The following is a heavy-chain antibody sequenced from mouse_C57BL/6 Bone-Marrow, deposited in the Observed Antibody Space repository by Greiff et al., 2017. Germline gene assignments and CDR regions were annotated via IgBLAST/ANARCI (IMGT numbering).Heavy chain of an antibody. CDR2: ISSGGSYT. CDR1: GFTFSSYG. V-gene: IGHV5-6*01. Sequence: EVKVVESGGDLVKPGGSLKLSCAASGFTFSSYGMSWVRQTPDKRLEWVATISSGGSYTYYPDSVKGRFTISRDNAKNTLYLQMSSLKSEDTAMYYCARQINMLAYWGQGTLVTVSA. CDR3: ARQINMLAY. J-gene: IGHJ3*01.